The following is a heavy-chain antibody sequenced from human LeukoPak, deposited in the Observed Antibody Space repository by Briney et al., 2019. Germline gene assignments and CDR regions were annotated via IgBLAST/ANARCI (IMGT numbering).Heavy chain of an antibody. CDR3: ARDGRYYDSPDWYFDL. V-gene: IGHV4-39*02. CDR1: GGSISSSSYY. Sequence: SETLSLTCTVSGGSISSSSYYWGWIRQPPGKGLEWIGSIYYSGSTYYNPSLKSRVTISVDTSKNQFSLKLSSVTAADTAVYYCARDGRYYDSPDWYFDLWGRGTLVTVSS. CDR2: IYYSGST. J-gene: IGHJ2*01. D-gene: IGHD3-22*01.